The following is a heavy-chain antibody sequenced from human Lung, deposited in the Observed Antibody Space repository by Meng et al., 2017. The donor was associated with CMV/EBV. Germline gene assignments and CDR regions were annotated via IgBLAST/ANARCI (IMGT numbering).Heavy chain of an antibody. D-gene: IGHD6-6*01. Sequence: GGSXRLXCAASGFTFSSFDMSWVRQAPGKGLEWVSSISSSSSYIYYADSVKGRFTISRDNTKNSLYLQMNSLRAEDTAVYYCARDSSSSYYYYGMDVWGQGXTVTVSS. J-gene: IGHJ6*02. V-gene: IGHV3-21*01. CDR1: GFTFSSFD. CDR3: ARDSSSSYYYYGMDV. CDR2: ISSSSSYI.